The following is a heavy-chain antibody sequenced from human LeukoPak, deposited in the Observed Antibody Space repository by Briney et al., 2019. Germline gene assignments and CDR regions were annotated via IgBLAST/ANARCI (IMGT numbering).Heavy chain of an antibody. CDR2: IPYDGNNK. V-gene: IGHV3-30*04. J-gene: IGHJ6*03. CDR1: GFTFSSYA. CDR3: AGRRSYYYYYMDV. D-gene: IGHD3-10*01. Sequence: PGGSLILSFGASGFTFSSYAMHWVRQAPAKVLEMVAVIPYDGNNKYYAASVKHRFTISIDNSKTTLYLQMNRMRDEDTAVYYCAGRRSYYYYYMDVWGKGGTVIISS.